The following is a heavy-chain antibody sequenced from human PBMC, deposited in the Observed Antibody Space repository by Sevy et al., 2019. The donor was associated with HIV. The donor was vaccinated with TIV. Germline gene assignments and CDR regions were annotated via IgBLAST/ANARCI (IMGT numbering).Heavy chain of an antibody. CDR1: GGSISTYY. J-gene: IGHJ3*02. D-gene: IGHD2-21*02. V-gene: IGHV4-4*07. Sequence: SETLSLTCPVSGGSISTYYWSWVRQPAGKGLEWIGRIYTSGYTNYNTSLNSRVTMSIDTSKNQFSLKLSSVTAADTALYYCARTVAPAIRGAFDIWGQGTMVTVSS. CDR3: ARTVAPAIRGAFDI. CDR2: IYTSGYT.